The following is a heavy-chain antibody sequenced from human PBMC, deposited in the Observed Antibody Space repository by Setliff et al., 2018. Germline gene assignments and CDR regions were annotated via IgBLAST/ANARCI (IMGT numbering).Heavy chain of an antibody. D-gene: IGHD3-10*01. V-gene: IGHV3-74*01. CDR1: GFTFSSYW. J-gene: IGHJ6*04. CDR3: GRGGARGSPGKMDV. CDR2: TNNDGSTI. Sequence: GSLRLSCAASGFTFSSYWMHWVRQAPGKGLVWVSRTNNDGSTINHADSVKGRFTISRDNAKNTLYLQMNSLGAEDTAVYYCGRGGARGSPGKMDVWGKGTTVTVSS.